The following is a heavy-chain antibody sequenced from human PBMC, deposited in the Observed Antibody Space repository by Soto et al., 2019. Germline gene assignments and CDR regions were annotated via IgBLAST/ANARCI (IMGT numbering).Heavy chain of an antibody. CDR3: ARDQHGYQRVGPHYYYGMDV. V-gene: IGHV1-69*12. Sequence: QVQLVQSGAEVKKPGSSVKVSCKASGGTFSSYAISWVRQAPGQGLEWMGGIIPIFGTANYAQKFQGRVTITADESTSTAYMELSSLRSEDTAVYYCARDQHGYQRVGPHYYYGMDVWGQGTTVTVSS. CDR1: GGTFSSYA. J-gene: IGHJ6*02. CDR2: IIPIFGTA. D-gene: IGHD5-12*01.